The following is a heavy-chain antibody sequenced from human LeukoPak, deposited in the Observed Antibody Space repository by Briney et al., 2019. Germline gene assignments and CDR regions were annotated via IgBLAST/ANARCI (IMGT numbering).Heavy chain of an antibody. J-gene: IGHJ3*02. D-gene: IGHD3-10*01. Sequence: GASVKVSCKASGYTFSSYGISWVRQAPGQGLEWMGWISAYNGITKYAQKVQGRVTMTTDTSTSTAYMELRSLRSDDTAVYYCARWRYHGSGSQGDAFDIWGQGTMVTVSS. V-gene: IGHV1-18*01. CDR3: ARWRYHGSGSQGDAFDI. CDR1: GYTFSSYG. CDR2: ISAYNGIT.